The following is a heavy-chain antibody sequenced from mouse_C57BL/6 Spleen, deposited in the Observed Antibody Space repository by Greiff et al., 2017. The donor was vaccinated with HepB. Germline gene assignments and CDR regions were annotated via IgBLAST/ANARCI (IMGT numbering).Heavy chain of an antibody. CDR2: IDPSDSYT. V-gene: IGHV1-59*01. CDR3: AGGRRQRGSYYAMDY. CDR1: GYTFTSYW. Sequence: QVQLQQPGAELVRPGTSVKLSCKASGYTFTSYWMHWVKQRPGQGLEWIGVIDPSDSYTNYNQKFKGKATLTVDTSSSTAYMQLSSLTSEDSAVYYCAGGRRQRGSYYAMDYWGQGTSVTVSS. J-gene: IGHJ4*01.